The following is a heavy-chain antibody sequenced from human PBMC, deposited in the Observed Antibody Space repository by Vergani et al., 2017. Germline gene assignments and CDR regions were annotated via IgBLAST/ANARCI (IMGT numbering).Heavy chain of an antibody. D-gene: IGHD6-19*01. CDR1: GGSISSYY. Sequence: QVQLQESGPGLVKPSETLSLTCTVSGGSISSYYWSWIRQPPGKGLEWIGYIYYSGSTNYNPSLKSRVTISVDTSKNQFSLKLSSVTAADTAVYYCAGSSGWYYYYYYMDVWGKGTTVTVSS. CDR3: AGSSGWYYYYYYMDV. CDR2: IYYSGST. V-gene: IGHV4-59*01. J-gene: IGHJ6*03.